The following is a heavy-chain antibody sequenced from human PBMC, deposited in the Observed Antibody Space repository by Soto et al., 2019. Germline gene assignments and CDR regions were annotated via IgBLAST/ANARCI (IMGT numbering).Heavy chain of an antibody. V-gene: IGHV3-30-3*01. J-gene: IGHJ4*02. CDR3: ARERASYSSLDY. D-gene: IGHD6-13*01. CDR2: ISYDGSNK. Sequence: QVQLVESGGGVVQPGRSLRLSCAASGFPFSSYAMHWVRQAPGKGLEWVAFISYDGSNKYYADSVKGRFTISRDNSKNTLYLQMNSLRAEDTAVYYCARERASYSSLDYWGQGTLVTVSS. CDR1: GFPFSSYA.